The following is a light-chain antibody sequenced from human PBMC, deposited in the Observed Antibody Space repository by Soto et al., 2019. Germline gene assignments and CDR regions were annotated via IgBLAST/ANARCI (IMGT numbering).Light chain of an antibody. V-gene: IGKV1-39*01. CDR3: QESDCASWT. CDR2: GTS. Sequence: DIQMTQSPSSLSAFVGDRATITCRASQNINTFLNRYQQRPGKAPNLLIYGTSNLQSGVPSRFSGSGSGTECTLTISSLQPEDFATYYCQESDCASWTFGHGTKVEIK. CDR1: QNINTF. J-gene: IGKJ1*01.